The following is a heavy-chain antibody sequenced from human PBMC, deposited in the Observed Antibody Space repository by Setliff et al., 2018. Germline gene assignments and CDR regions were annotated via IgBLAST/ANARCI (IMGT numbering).Heavy chain of an antibody. Sequence: SETLSLTCSVSGASISSGSYYWNWIRQRPGRGLEWIGYIHYSGSTYYSPSLKSRLTISVDASKKQFSLKLTSVTAADTAVYYCARMSGFLYMDVWGKGTTVTVSS. V-gene: IGHV4-30-4*08. J-gene: IGHJ6*03. D-gene: IGHD3-3*01. CDR1: GASISSGSYY. CDR3: ARMSGFLYMDV. CDR2: IHYSGST.